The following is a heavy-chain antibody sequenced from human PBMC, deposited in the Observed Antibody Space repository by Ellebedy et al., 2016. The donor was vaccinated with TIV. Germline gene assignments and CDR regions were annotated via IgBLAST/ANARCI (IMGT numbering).Heavy chain of an antibody. Sequence: LSLTCVASGFTLSHCGMHWVRQAPGKDLEWVAVISHDGSKKVYADSVKGRFTISRDTSKNTLDLQMNTLRPEDTAVYYCVKEQSSGFYRVSDYWGQGTLVTVSS. CDR2: ISHDGSKK. CDR3: VKEQSSGFYRVSDY. V-gene: IGHV3-30*18. D-gene: IGHD3-22*01. J-gene: IGHJ4*02. CDR1: GFTLSHCG.